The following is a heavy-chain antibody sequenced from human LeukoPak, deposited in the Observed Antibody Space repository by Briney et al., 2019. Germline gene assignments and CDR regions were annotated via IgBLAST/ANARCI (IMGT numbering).Heavy chain of an antibody. CDR1: GGSISSYY. CDR3: ARESSSWYPSGFDP. D-gene: IGHD6-13*01. Sequence: ASETLSLTCTVSGGSISSYYWSWIRQPPGKGLEWIGYIYYSGSTNYNPSLKSRVTISVDTSKNQFSLKLSSVTAAGTAVYYCARESSSWYPSGFDPWGQGTLVTVSS. V-gene: IGHV4-59*01. J-gene: IGHJ5*02. CDR2: IYYSGST.